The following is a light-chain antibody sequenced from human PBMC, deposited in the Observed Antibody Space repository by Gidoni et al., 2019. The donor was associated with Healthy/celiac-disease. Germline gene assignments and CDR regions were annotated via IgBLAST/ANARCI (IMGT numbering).Light chain of an antibody. V-gene: IGKV3-11*01. CDR2: DAS. CDR3: QQRSNWPPVVT. CDR1: QSFSSY. Sequence: EIVLTQSPATLSLSPGERATLYCRASQSFSSYLAWYKQKPGQAHRLLIYDASNRATGIPARFSGSGSGTDFTLTISSLEPEDFAVYYCQQRSNWPPVVTFGQGTKLEIK. J-gene: IGKJ2*01.